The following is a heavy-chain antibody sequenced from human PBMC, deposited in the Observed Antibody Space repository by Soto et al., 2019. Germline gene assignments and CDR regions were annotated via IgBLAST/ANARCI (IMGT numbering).Heavy chain of an antibody. CDR2: SRNKANSYTT. CDR1: GFTFSDHY. V-gene: IGHV3-72*01. J-gene: IGHJ5*02. Sequence: EVQLVESGGGLVQPGGSLRLSCAASGFTFSDHYMDWVRHAPGKGLEWVGRSRNKANSYTTEYAASVRGRFTISRDDSKNSLYLQMNSLKTEDTAVYYCARDLGSWGQGTLVTFSS. CDR3: ARDLGS.